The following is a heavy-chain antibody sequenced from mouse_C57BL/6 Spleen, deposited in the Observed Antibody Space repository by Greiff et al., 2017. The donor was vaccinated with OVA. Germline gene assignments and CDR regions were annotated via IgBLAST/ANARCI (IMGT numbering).Heavy chain of an antibody. J-gene: IGHJ1*03. CDR1: GYTFTSYW. CDR2: IHPNSGST. D-gene: IGHD1-1*01. V-gene: IGHV1-64*01. CDR3: ASDYGSSHWYFDV. Sequence: VKLQQPGAELVKPGASVKLSCKASGYTFTSYWMHWVKQRPGQGLEWIGMIHPNSGSTNYNEKFKSKATLTVDKSSSTAYMQLSSLTSEDSAVYYCASDYGSSHWYFDVWGTGTTVTVSS.